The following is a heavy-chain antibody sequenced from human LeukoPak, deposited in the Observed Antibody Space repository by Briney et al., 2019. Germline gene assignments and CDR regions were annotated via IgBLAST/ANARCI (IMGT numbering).Heavy chain of an antibody. V-gene: IGHV3-21*01. CDR3: ARKADYDSSGSLDAFDI. J-gene: IGHJ3*02. Sequence: KPGGSLRLSCAASGFTFSSYSMNWVRQAPGKGLEWVSSISSSSSYIYYADSVKGRFTISRDNAKNSLYLQMNSLRAEDTAVYYCARKADYDSSGSLDAFDIWGQGTMVTVSS. CDR2: ISSSSSYI. CDR1: GFTFSSYS. D-gene: IGHD3-22*01.